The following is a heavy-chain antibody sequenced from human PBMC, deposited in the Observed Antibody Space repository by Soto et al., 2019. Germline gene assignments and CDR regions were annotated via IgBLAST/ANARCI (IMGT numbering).Heavy chain of an antibody. Sequence: GGSLRLSCAASGFTFSSYGMHWVRQAPGKGLEWVAVISYDGSNKYYADSVKGRFTISRDNSKNTLYLQMNSLRAEDTAVYYCAKDFAQQLVTPSYYFDYWGQGTLVTVSS. CDR1: GFTFSSYG. D-gene: IGHD6-13*01. CDR2: ISYDGSNK. V-gene: IGHV3-30*18. CDR3: AKDFAQQLVTPSYYFDY. J-gene: IGHJ4*02.